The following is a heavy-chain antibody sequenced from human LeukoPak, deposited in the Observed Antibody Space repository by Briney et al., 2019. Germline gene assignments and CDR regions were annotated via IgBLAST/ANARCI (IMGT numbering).Heavy chain of an antibody. CDR3: ARSSDYDSSGYYSFFGY. CDR2: INHSGST. CDR1: GGSFSGYY. Sequence: PSETLSLTCAVYGGSFSGYYWSWIRQPPGKGLEWIGEINHSGSTNYNPSLKSRVTISVDTSKNQFSLKLSSVTAADTAVYYCARSSDYDSSGYYSFFGYWGQGTLVTVSS. D-gene: IGHD3-22*01. J-gene: IGHJ4*02. V-gene: IGHV4-34*01.